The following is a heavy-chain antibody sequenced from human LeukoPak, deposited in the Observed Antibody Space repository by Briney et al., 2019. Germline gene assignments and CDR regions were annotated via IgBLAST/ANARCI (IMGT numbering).Heavy chain of an antibody. CDR3: ARELEWPGIAVAGTSSYYYYGMDV. J-gene: IGHJ6*02. Sequence: GGSLRLSCAASGFTFSSYAMHWVRQAPGKGLEWVAVISYDGSNKYYADSVKGRFTISRDNSKNTLYLQMNGLRAEDTAVYYCARELEWPGIAVAGTSSYYYYGMDVWGQGTTVTVSS. V-gene: IGHV3-30*04. CDR1: GFTFSSYA. D-gene: IGHD6-19*01. CDR2: ISYDGSNK.